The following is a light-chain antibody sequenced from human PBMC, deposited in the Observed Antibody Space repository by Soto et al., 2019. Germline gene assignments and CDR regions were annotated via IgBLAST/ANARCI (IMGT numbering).Light chain of an antibody. CDR1: QSVSSSY. V-gene: IGKV3-20*01. Sequence: EIVLTQSPDTLSLSPGESATLSCRASQSVSSSYLAWYQQKPGQAPRLLIYGASSRATGIPDRFSGSGSGTDFTLTTSRLEPEDFAMFYCQQYDNSITFGQGTRLEIE. J-gene: IGKJ5*01. CDR2: GAS. CDR3: QQYDNSIT.